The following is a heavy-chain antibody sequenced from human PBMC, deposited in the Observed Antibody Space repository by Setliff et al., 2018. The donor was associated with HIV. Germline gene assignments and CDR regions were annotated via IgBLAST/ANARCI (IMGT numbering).Heavy chain of an antibody. CDR2: ISSDSSHI. Sequence: PGGSLRLSCAASGFTFSSYSMNWVRQAPGKGLEWVSSISSDSSHILDADSVKGRFTISRDNTRNSLYLQMSSLRAEDTAVYFCARFETVAVSGTDYWGPGTLVTVSS. V-gene: IGHV3-21*01. CDR3: ARFETVAVSGTDY. D-gene: IGHD6-19*01. J-gene: IGHJ4*02. CDR1: GFTFSSYS.